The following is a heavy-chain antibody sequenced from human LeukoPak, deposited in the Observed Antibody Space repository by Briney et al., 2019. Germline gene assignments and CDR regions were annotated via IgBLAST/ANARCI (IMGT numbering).Heavy chain of an antibody. CDR1: GYTFTSYG. Sequence: GASVKVSCKASGYTFTSYGISWVRQAPGQGLEWMGWISAYNGNTNYAQKLQGRVTMTTDTSTSTAYMELRSLRSDDTAVYYCARDSTDIVVVPAAIWELGYYYMDVWGKGTTVTVSS. V-gene: IGHV1-18*01. J-gene: IGHJ6*03. D-gene: IGHD2-2*02. CDR2: ISAYNGNT. CDR3: ARDSTDIVVVPAAIWELGYYYMDV.